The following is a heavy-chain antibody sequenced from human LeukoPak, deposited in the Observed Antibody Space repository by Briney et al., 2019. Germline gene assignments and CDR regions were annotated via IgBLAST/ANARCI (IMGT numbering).Heavy chain of an antibody. CDR1: GGSISSSYYY. J-gene: IGHJ4*02. CDR3: ARGGRRRDGYNLVY. D-gene: IGHD5-24*01. Sequence: SETLSLTCTVSGGSISSSYYYWGWIRQPPGKGLEWIGRVYYSGSTYYNPSLKSRVTISVDTSKNQFSLKLSSVTAADTAVYYCARGGRRRDGYNLVYWGQGTLVTVSS. CDR2: VYYSGST. V-gene: IGHV4-39*01.